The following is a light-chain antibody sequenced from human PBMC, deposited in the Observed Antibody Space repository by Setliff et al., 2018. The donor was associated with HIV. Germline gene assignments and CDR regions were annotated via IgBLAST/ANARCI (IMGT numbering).Light chain of an antibody. CDR1: NSDVGGYNY. J-gene: IGLJ1*01. Sequence: QSAMAQPASVSGSPGQSITISCTGTNSDVGGYNYVSWYQQYPGKAPKFMIYDVSERPSWVPDRFSGSKSGNTASLTISGLQAEDEADYYCCSYAGRYTYVFGTGTKVTVL. CDR2: DVS. V-gene: IGLV2-11*01. CDR3: CSYAGRYTYV.